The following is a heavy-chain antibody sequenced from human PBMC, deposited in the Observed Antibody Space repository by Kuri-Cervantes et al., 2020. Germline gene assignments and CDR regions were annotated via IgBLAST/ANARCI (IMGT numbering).Heavy chain of an antibody. CDR1: GGSFSGYY. J-gene: IGHJ3*02. D-gene: IGHD6-13*01. CDR3: AKDSSSWYGNDAFDI. Sequence: SETLSLTCAVYGGSFSGYYWSWIRQLPGKGLEWIGEINHSGSTNYNPSLKSRVTISVDTSKNQFSLKLSSVTAADTAVYYCAKDSSSWYGNDAFDIWGQGTMVTVSS. CDR2: INHSGST. V-gene: IGHV4-34*01.